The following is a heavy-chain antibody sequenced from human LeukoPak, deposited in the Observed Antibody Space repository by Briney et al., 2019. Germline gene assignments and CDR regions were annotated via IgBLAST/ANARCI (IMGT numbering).Heavy chain of an antibody. CDR3: ARDGYELYYYYGMDV. Sequence: GASVKVSCKASGYTFTSYYMHWVRQAPGQGLEWMGIINPSGGSTSYAQKFQGRATMTRDTSTSTVYMELSSLRSEDTAVYYCARDGYELYYYYGMDVWGQGTTVTVSS. J-gene: IGHJ6*02. D-gene: IGHD5-12*01. CDR1: GYTFTSYY. CDR2: INPSGGST. V-gene: IGHV1-46*01.